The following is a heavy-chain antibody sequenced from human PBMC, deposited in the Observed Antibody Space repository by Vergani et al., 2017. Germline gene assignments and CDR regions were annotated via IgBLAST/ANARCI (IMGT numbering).Heavy chain of an antibody. CDR3: TAHQYYYDSSGYYYFDY. Sequence: EVQLVESGGGLVQPGGSLRLSCAASGFTFSSYAMSWVRQAPGKGLEWVSAISGSGGSTYYADSVKGRFTISRENSKNKLYLQMNSLKTEDTAVYYCTAHQYYYDSSGYYYFDYWGQGTLVTVSS. V-gene: IGHV3-23*04. D-gene: IGHD3-22*01. CDR1: GFTFSSYA. J-gene: IGHJ4*02. CDR2: ISGSGGST.